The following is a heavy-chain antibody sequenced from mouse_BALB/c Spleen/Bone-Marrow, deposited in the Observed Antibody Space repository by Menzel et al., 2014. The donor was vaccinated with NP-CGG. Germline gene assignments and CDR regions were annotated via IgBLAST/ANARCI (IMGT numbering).Heavy chain of an antibody. CDR1: GFDFSRYW. D-gene: IGHD2-1*01. J-gene: IGHJ2*01. CDR2: INPDSSTI. CDR3: ARQGYYGKGDY. V-gene: IGHV4-1*02. Sequence: EVQLQESGGGLVQPGGSLKLSCAASGFDFSRYWMSWVRQAPGKGLEWIGEINPDSSTINYTPSLKDKFIISRASAKNTLYLQMSKVRSEDTALYYCARQGYYGKGDYWGQGTTLTVSS.